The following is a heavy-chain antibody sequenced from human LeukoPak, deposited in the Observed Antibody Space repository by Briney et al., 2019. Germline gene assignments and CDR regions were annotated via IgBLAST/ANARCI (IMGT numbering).Heavy chain of an antibody. CDR2: INHSGST. CDR1: GGSFSGYY. V-gene: IGHV4-34*01. D-gene: IGHD5-12*01. Sequence: SETLSLTCAVYGGSFSGYYWSWIRQPPGKGLEWIGEINHSGSTNYNPSLKSRVTISVDTSKNQFSLKLSSVTAADTAVYYCARVDGGYVGVPAFDIWGQGTMVTVSS. J-gene: IGHJ3*02. CDR3: ARVDGGYVGVPAFDI.